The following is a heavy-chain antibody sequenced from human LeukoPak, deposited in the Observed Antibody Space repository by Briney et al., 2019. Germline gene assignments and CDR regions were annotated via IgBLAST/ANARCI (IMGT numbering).Heavy chain of an antibody. V-gene: IGHV3-74*01. CDR3: TRAHIYYGSGSYYNALDY. D-gene: IGHD3-10*01. CDR2: INSDGSST. CDR1: GFIFSSYW. J-gene: IGHJ4*02. Sequence: GGSLRLSCAASGFIFSSYWMQWVRQAPGKGLVWVSHINSDGSSTSYADSVKGRFTISRDNAKNTLYLQMNSLRAEDTAVYYCTRAHIYYGSGSYYNALDYWGQGTLVTVSS.